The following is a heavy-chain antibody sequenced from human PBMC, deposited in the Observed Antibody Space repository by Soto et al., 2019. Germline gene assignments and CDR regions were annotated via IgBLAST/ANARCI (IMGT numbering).Heavy chain of an antibody. D-gene: IGHD2-15*01. CDR3: AREEDCSGGTCYSEYFHR. CDR1: GGSISSYY. V-gene: IGHV4-59*01. Sequence: PSETLSLTCTVSGGSISSYYWSWIRQPPGKGLEWIGYLYYSGITNYNPSLKSRVSTSLDPSKNQFSLKLTSVTAADTAIYYCAREEDCSGGTCYSEYFHRWGQGTLVTVSS. CDR2: LYYSGIT. J-gene: IGHJ1*01.